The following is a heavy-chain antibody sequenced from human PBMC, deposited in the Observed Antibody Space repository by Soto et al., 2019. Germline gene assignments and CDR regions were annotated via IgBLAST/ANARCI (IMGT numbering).Heavy chain of an antibody. CDR1: GDSISTDY. Sequence: PSETLSLTCTVSGDSISTDYWSWIRQSPGKGLEWIGFIYYGGSTNYNPSLKSRVTISVDTPKSQFSLKLSSVTAADTAVYYCAKNWNWGSLVHWGQGTLVTVSS. CDR3: AKNWNWGSLVH. CDR2: IYYGGST. D-gene: IGHD7-27*01. J-gene: IGHJ4*02. V-gene: IGHV4-59*08.